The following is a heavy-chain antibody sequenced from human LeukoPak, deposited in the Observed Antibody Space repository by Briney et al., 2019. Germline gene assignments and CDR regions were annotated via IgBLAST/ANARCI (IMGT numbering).Heavy chain of an antibody. Sequence: GGSLRLSCAASGFTFSSYSMNWVRQAPGKGLEWVSSISSSSSYIYYADSMKGRFTISRDNAKNSLYLQMNSLRAEDTAVYYCASLPIAAAGINYYYYMDVWGKGTTVTVSS. J-gene: IGHJ6*03. CDR1: GFTFSSYS. CDR3: ASLPIAAAGINYYYYMDV. V-gene: IGHV3-21*01. CDR2: ISSSSSYI. D-gene: IGHD6-13*01.